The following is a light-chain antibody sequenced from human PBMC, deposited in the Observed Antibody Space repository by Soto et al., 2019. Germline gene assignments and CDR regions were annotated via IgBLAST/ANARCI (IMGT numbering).Light chain of an antibody. V-gene: IGKV3-20*01. CDR2: GAS. J-gene: IGKJ1*01. Sequence: EIVLTQSPGTLSLSPGERATLSCRASQSVSSNYLAWYQQKPGQAPRLLIYGASSRATGIPDRFSGSGSGTDFTLTISRLEPEDFAVYFCQQCGTSPRTFGQGNKVEIK. CDR1: QSVSSNY. CDR3: QQCGTSPRT.